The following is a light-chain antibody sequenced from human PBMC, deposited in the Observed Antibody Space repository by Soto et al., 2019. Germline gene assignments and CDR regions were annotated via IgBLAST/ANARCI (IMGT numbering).Light chain of an antibody. Sequence: QSVLTQPPSVSGAPGQRVTISCTGSSSSIGAGYDVNWYQQIPGAAPKLLIYGNNNRPSGVPDRFSASKSGTSASLAITGLQAEDEADYYCQSYDSSLSGSVFGGGTKLTVL. V-gene: IGLV1-40*01. CDR1: SSSIGAGYD. CDR3: QSYDSSLSGSV. CDR2: GNN. J-gene: IGLJ3*02.